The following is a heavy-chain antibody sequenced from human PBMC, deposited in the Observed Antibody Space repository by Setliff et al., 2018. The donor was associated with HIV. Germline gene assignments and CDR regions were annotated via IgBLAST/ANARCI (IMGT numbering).Heavy chain of an antibody. CDR2: INPSGGST. Sequence: GASVKVSCKTSGYIFTSYYMQWVRQAPGQGLGWMGIINPSGGSTSYAQKFQGRVTMTRDTSTSTVYMELSSLRSEDTAVYYCARSGRETDLYGLYGVHYFDYWGQGTLVTVSS. D-gene: IGHD4-17*01. CDR3: ARSGRETDLYGLYGVHYFDY. J-gene: IGHJ4*02. CDR1: GYIFTSYY. V-gene: IGHV1-46*01.